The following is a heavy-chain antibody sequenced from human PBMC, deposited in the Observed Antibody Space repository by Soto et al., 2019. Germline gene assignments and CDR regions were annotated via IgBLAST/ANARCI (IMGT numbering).Heavy chain of an antibody. CDR3: TRRYNWNDNYFDS. D-gene: IGHD1-20*01. V-gene: IGHV4-39*01. CDR2: SYYSGTT. J-gene: IGHJ5*01. Sequence: SETLSLTCTVSGASISVHSYYWTRIRQPPGKGLEWIGSSYYSGTTYFNPSLKSRATISVDTSKNQFSLRLTSVTATDTAIYYCTRRYNWNDNYFDSWGPGALVTVSS. CDR1: GASISVHSYY.